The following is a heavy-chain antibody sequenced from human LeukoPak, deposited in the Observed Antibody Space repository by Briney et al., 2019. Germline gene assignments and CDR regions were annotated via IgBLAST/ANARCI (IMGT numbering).Heavy chain of an antibody. Sequence: VASVKVSCKASGYTFTGYYMHWVRQAPGQGLEWMGWINPNTGGTNYAQKFQGRVTMTRDTSISTAYMELSRLRSDDTAVYYCARDFGELFGMDVWGKGTTVTVPS. CDR3: ARDFGELFGMDV. CDR2: INPNTGGT. D-gene: IGHD3-10*01. CDR1: GYTFTGYY. V-gene: IGHV1-2*02. J-gene: IGHJ6*04.